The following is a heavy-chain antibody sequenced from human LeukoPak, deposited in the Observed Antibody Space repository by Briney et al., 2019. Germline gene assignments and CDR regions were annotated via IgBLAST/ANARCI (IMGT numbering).Heavy chain of an antibody. CDR1: GGSISSGGYY. V-gene: IGHV4-30-2*01. J-gene: IGHJ3*02. CDR3: ARQGSSGWYDAFDI. Sequence: SETLSLTCTVSGGSISSGGYYWSWIRQPPGKGLEWIGYIYHSGSTYYNPSLKSRVTISVDTSKNQFSLKLSSVTAADTAVYYCARQGSSGWYDAFDIWGQGTMVTVSS. CDR2: IYHSGST. D-gene: IGHD6-19*01.